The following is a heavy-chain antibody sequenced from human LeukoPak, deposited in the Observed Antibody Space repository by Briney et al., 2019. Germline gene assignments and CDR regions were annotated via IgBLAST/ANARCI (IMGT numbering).Heavy chain of an antibody. J-gene: IGHJ4*02. D-gene: IGHD6-19*01. CDR1: GYTFSNYG. CDR2: ASYNGNT. V-gene: IGHV1-18*04. Sequence: ASVKVSCTASGYTFSNYGISWVRQAPGLGLEWMGWASYNGNTNYAQKFQDRVTMTTDTSTTTAYMELRSLESDDTALYYCARHSGSGWQALGYWGPGTLVTVSS. CDR3: ARHSGSGWQALGY.